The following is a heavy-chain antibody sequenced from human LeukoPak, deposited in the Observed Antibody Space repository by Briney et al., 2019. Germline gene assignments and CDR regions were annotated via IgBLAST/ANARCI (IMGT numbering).Heavy chain of an antibody. V-gene: IGHV4-59*08. CDR2: VYYSGDT. CDR1: GDSFSGVY. D-gene: IGHD2-15*01. Sequence: SETLSLTCTVSGDSFSGVYWSWIRQPPGKGLEWIGYVYYSGDTNYNPSLKSRVTMSLDTSKNQVSLRLSPVTAADTAVYYCARHPFATPFDYWGRGTLLTVSS. CDR3: ARHPFATPFDY. J-gene: IGHJ4*02.